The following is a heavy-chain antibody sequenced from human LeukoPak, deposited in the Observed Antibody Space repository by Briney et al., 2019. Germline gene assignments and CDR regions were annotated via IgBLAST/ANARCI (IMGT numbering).Heavy chain of an antibody. Sequence: SETLSLTCTVSGGSISSYYWSWIRQPPGKGLEWIGYIYYSGSTYYNPSLKSRVTISVDTSKNQFSLKLSSVTAADTAVYYCARGRYSYGYPAGQYYFDYWGQGTLVTVSS. CDR3: ARGRYSYGYPAGQYYFDY. V-gene: IGHV4-59*08. CDR2: IYYSGST. D-gene: IGHD5-18*01. CDR1: GGSISSYY. J-gene: IGHJ4*02.